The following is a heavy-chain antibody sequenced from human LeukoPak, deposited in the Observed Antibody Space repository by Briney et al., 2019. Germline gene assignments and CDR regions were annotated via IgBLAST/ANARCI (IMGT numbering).Heavy chain of an antibody. Sequence: GGSLRLSCAASGFSVSSYDLNWVRQAPGKGLEWASSISSSSSYIYYADSVKGRFTISRDNAKNSLYLQMNSLRAEDTAVYYCARDSHVMGGFDYWGQGTLVTVSS. CDR3: ARDSHVMGGFDY. CDR2: ISSSSSYI. D-gene: IGHD3-16*01. CDR1: GFSVSSYD. J-gene: IGHJ4*02. V-gene: IGHV3-21*01.